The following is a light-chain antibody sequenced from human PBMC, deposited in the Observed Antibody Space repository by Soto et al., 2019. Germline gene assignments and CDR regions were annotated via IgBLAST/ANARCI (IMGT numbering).Light chain of an antibody. CDR2: WAS. Sequence: DIVMTQSPDSLAVSLGERATINCKSSQSVLYSSNNKNYLAWYQQKPGQPPNLLIYWASTRESGVPDRFSGSGSGTDFTRNISSLQAEDVAVYYCQQYYSTPYTFGQGTKLEIK. CDR3: QQYYSTPYT. V-gene: IGKV4-1*01. CDR1: QSVLYSSNNKNY. J-gene: IGKJ2*01.